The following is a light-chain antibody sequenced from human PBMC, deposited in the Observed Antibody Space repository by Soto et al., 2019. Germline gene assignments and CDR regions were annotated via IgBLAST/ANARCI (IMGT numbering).Light chain of an antibody. CDR3: GTWDLSLSEVV. CDR2: DDN. CDR1: SSNIGRNF. Sequence: QSVLTQPTSVSAAPGQTVTISCSGSSSNIGRNFVSWYQHLPGTAPKLLIFDDNRRPSGIPDRFSGSKSGTSATLGITGLQTGDEADYYCGTWDLSLSEVVFGGGTKLT. J-gene: IGLJ2*01. V-gene: IGLV1-51*01.